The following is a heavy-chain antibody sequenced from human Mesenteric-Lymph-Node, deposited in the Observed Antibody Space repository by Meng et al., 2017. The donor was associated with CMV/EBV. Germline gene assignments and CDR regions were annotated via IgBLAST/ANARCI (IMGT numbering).Heavy chain of an antibody. CDR1: LSTGGVG. V-gene: IGHV2-5*02. D-gene: IGHD2-2*01. CDR3: AHRLMTGSSTWYISYFDY. CDR2: IYWDDDK. J-gene: IGHJ4*02. Sequence: LSTGGVGVAWIRQPPGKALEWLALIYWDDDKRYSPSLKSRFTITKDTSKNQVVLTMSNMDPVDTATYYCAHRLMTGSSTWYISYFDYWGQGTLVTVSS.